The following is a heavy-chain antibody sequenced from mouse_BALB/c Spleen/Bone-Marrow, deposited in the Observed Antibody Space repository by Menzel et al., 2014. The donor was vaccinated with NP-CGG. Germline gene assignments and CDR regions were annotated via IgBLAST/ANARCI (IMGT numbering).Heavy chain of an antibody. CDR3: TRRYGSSYRYWYFDV. D-gene: IGHD1-1*01. J-gene: IGHJ1*01. CDR1: GFDFSRFW. CDR2: INPDSSTI. V-gene: IGHV4-1*02. Sequence: EVMLVESGGGLAQPGGSLKVSCAASGFDFSRFWMSWVRQAPGKGLEWIGEINPDSSTINYTPSLKDKFIISRDSAKNTLSLQMSKVGSEDPALYYCTRRYGSSYRYWYFDVWGAGTTVTVS.